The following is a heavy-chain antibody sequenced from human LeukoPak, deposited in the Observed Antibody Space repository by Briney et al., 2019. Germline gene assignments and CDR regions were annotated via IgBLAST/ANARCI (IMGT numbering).Heavy chain of an antibody. Sequence: PSETLSLTCTDSGGSISSYYWSWIRQPPGKGLEWIGYIYYSGSTNYNPSLKSRVTISVDTSKNQFSLKLSSVTAADTAVYYCASSAWQWLVPYYYYGMDVWGQGTTVTVSS. CDR2: IYYSGST. CDR1: GGSISSYY. J-gene: IGHJ6*02. CDR3: ASSAWQWLVPYYYYGMDV. V-gene: IGHV4-59*08. D-gene: IGHD6-19*01.